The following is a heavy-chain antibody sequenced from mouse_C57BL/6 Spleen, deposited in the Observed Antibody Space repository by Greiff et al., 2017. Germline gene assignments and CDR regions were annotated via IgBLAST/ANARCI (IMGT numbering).Heavy chain of an antibody. CDR2: ILPGSGST. CDR3: ARSEYSNRFDY. V-gene: IGHV1-9*01. Sequence: VQLQQSGAELMKPGASVKLSCKATGYTFTGYWIEWVKQRPGHGLEWIGEILPGSGSTNYNEKFKGKATFTADTSSTTAYMQLSSLTTEDAATYYSARSEYSNRFDYWGQGTTLTVSS. J-gene: IGHJ2*01. CDR1: GYTFTGYW. D-gene: IGHD2-5*01.